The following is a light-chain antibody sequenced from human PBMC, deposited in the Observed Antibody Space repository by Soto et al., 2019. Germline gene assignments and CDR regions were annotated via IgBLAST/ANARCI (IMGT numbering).Light chain of an antibody. J-gene: IGLJ1*01. Sequence: QSALTQPASVSGSPGQSSTISCTGTSSYVGCYNYVSCYEQHPGKAPKLMSDDVINLPSGVSGRFSGSKCGNTSSLTISGXQXKDEADYYCSSHTSSSTYVFGTG. CDR3: SSHTSSSTYV. CDR1: SSYVGCYNY. CDR2: DVI. V-gene: IGLV2-14*01.